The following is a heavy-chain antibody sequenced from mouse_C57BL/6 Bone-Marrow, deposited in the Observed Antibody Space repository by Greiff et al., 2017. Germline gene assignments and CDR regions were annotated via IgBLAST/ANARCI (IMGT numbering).Heavy chain of an antibody. J-gene: IGHJ1*03. D-gene: IGHD2-3*01. Sequence: QVQLQQSGPELARPWASVKISCQAFYTFSRRVHFAIRDTNYWMQWVKQRPGQGLEWIGAIYPGNGDTSYNQKFKGKATLTADKSSSTAYMQLSSQTSTDSAVYDWAVDGYYPYWYFDVWGTGATVTVSS. CDR3: STDSAVYDWAVDGYYPYWYFDV. CDR2: GQGLEWIG. CDR1: YTFSRRVH. V-gene: IGHV1-87*01.